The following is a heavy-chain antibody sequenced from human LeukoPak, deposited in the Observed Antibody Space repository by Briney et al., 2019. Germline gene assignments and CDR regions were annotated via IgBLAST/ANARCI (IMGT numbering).Heavy chain of an antibody. Sequence: GGSLRLSCAASGFTFSSYSMNWVRQAPGKGLEWVSSISSSSSYIYYADSVKGRFTISRDNAKNSLYLQMNSLRAEDTAVYYCARVSPPGIAAAGTVLNWFDPWGQGTLVTVSS. D-gene: IGHD6-13*01. J-gene: IGHJ5*02. CDR2: ISSSSSYI. CDR3: ARVSPPGIAAAGTVLNWFDP. V-gene: IGHV3-21*01. CDR1: GFTFSSYS.